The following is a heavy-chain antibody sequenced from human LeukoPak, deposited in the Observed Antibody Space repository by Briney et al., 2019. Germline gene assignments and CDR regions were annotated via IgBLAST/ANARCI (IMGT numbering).Heavy chain of an antibody. J-gene: IGHJ6*02. V-gene: IGHV4-34*01. Sequence: PSETLSLTCAVYGESFSGYYWSWIRQPPGKGLEWIGEINHSGSTNYNPSLKSRVTISVDTSKNQFSLKLSSVTAADTAVYYCARGPPIFGVVIHYYYYGMDVWGQGTTVTVSS. CDR3: ARGPPIFGVVIHYYYYGMDV. D-gene: IGHD3-3*01. CDR1: GESFSGYY. CDR2: INHSGST.